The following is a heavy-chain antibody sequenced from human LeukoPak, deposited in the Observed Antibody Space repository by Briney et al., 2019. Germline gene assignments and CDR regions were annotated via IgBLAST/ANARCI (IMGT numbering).Heavy chain of an antibody. V-gene: IGHV3-11*01. J-gene: IGHJ6*03. CDR3: AREGYYYYYMDV. CDR2: ISTSGSPI. CDR1: GFTFSDYY. Sequence: PGGSLRLSCAASGFTFSDYYMSWIRQAPGKGLEWVSYISTSGSPIYYADSVKGRFTVSRDNAKNSLYLQMNSLRAEDTAVYYCAREGYYYYYMDVWGKGTTVTISS.